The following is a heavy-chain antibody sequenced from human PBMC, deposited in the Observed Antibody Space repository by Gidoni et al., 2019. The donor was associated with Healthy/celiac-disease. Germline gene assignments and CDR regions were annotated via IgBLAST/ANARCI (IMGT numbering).Heavy chain of an antibody. CDR2: ISGSGDST. CDR3: ANVSLRGWL. Sequence: EVQLLESGGGLVQPGGSLRLSCAASGFTFSTYAMSWVRQAPGKGLEGVSAISGSGDSTYYADSVTGRFTISRDTSKHTLYLHMNTLSAADTAVYYCANVSLRGWLWGQGTLVTVSS. CDR1: GFTFSTYA. J-gene: IGHJ4*02. D-gene: IGHD5-12*01. V-gene: IGHV3-23*01.